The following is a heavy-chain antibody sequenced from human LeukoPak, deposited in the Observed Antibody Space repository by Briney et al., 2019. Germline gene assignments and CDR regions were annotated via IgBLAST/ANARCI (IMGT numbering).Heavy chain of an antibody. CDR2: ISGSSSYI. Sequence: GGSLRLSCAASGFTFSSYSMNWVRQAPGKGLEWISSISGSSSYISYADSMKGRFTISRDNAKNSLYLQMNSLRAEDTAVYYCAKNPMIVAQFDYWGQGTLVTVSS. CDR1: GFTFSSYS. D-gene: IGHD3-22*01. V-gene: IGHV3-21*04. J-gene: IGHJ4*02. CDR3: AKNPMIVAQFDY.